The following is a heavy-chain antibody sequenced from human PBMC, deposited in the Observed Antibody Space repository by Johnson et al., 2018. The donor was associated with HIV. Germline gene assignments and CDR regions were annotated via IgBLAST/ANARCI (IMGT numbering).Heavy chain of an antibody. CDR1: GFSFSDSH. V-gene: IGHV3-11*04. D-gene: IGHD1-20*01. Sequence: QVQLVESGGGLVKPGGSLRLSCGASGFSFSDSHMSWIRQAPGKGLEWISYISSGAASIHNADSVKGRFTISRDNAKKSLYLQMNNLRAADTTVYYCARGGTYNWSPDRSGKGFDIWCQGTKISVSS. CDR2: ISSGAASI. J-gene: IGHJ3*02. CDR3: ARGGTYNWSPDRSGKGFDI.